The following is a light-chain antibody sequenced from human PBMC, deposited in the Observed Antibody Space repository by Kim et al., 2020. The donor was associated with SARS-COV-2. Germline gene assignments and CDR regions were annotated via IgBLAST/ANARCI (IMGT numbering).Light chain of an antibody. CDR3: LLYYSGVRV. J-gene: IGLJ2*01. CDR2: DIT. CDR1: TGAVTSGHF. Sequence: GGTVTLTCGSSTGAVTSGHFPYWFQHKPGQAPSTLIYDITQRHSWTPARFSGSLLGDKAALTLSGAQPEDEADYYCLLYYSGVRVFGGGTQLTVL. V-gene: IGLV7-46*01.